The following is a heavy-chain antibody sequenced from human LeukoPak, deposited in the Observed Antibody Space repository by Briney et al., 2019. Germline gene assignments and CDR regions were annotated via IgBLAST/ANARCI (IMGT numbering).Heavy chain of an antibody. CDR2: IYYSGGT. V-gene: IGHV4-59*08. CDR3: ARHVTISGPYDASDI. CDR1: GDSISSYY. D-gene: IGHD5-24*01. Sequence: SATLSPTCTVSGDSISSYYWSWIRQPPGKGLEWIGYIYYSGGTDYNPSLKSRVTISVDTSKNQFSLKLRSVTAADTAVYYCARHVTISGPYDASDIWGQGTMVTVS. J-gene: IGHJ3*02.